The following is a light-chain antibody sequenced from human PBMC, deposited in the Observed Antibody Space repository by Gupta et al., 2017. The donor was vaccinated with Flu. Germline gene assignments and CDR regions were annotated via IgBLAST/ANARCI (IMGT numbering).Light chain of an antibody. J-gene: IGLJ3*02. CDR2: GNK. Sequence: QSVLTQPPSVSGAPGQRVTITCTGSSSSIGAGYDVQWYQQLPGTAPQLLLYGNKNRRSGGPERFSCSNSGASAALAITTLQAEEEAAYYCQSYDNSRSGSWVFGGGTKLTVL. V-gene: IGLV1-40*01. CDR3: QSYDNSRSGSWV. CDR1: SSSIGAGYD.